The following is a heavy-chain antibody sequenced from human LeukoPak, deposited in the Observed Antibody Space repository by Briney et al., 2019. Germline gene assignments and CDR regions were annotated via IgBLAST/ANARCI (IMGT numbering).Heavy chain of an antibody. V-gene: IGHV3-48*02. CDR2: INHNGGAI. CDR3: ARDYDWDFDF. CDR1: GFPFSSHV. J-gene: IGHJ4*02. D-gene: IGHD3-9*01. Sequence: GGSLRLSCAASGFPFSSHVLSWVRQAPGKGLEWIAYINHNGGAIYYPDFVKGRFIISRDNAKNSLFLQMNDLRDEDTAVYYCARDYDWDFDFWGQGARVTVS.